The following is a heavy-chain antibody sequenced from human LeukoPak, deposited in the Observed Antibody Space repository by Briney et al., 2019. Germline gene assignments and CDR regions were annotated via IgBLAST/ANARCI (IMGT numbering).Heavy chain of an antibody. J-gene: IGHJ4*02. D-gene: IGHD3-16*01. CDR1: GYTFTSYG. Sequence: ASVKVSCKTSGYTFTSYGISWTRQAPGEGFEWMGWISGYDGKTNYAEKFQGRVTMITDISTSTAYMELRSLRSDDTAVYYCARGLSWGEDYWGQGALVTVSS. CDR3: ARGLSWGEDY. CDR2: ISGYDGKT. V-gene: IGHV1-18*01.